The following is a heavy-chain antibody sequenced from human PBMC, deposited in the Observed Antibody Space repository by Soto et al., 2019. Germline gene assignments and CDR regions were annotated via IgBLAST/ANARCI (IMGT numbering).Heavy chain of an antibody. CDR2: ISGSGGST. CDR1: GFTFSSYA. D-gene: IGHD3-22*01. V-gene: IGHV3-23*01. J-gene: IGHJ4*02. CDR3: AKGGTYYYDSSGYYYEAPFDY. Sequence: GGSLRLSCAASGFTFSSYAMSWVRQAPGKGLEWVSAISGSGGSTYYADSVKGRFTISRDNSKNTLYLQMNSLRAEDTAVYYCAKGGTYYYDSSGYYYEAPFDYWGQGTLVTVSS.